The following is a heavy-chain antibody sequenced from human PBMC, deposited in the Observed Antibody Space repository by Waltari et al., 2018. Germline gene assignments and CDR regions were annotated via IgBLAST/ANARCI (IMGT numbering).Heavy chain of an antibody. CDR3: ARRGSPKYFDL. CDR2: IYSGGST. J-gene: IGHJ2*01. Sequence: EVQLVESGGGLIQPGGSLRLSCAASGFTVSSSYVNWVRQAPGKGLEWVSIIYSGGSTYYADSVKGRFTISRDNSKNTLFLQMDSLRGEDTAVYYCARRGSPKYFDLWGRGTLVTVSS. V-gene: IGHV3-53*01. D-gene: IGHD6-13*01. CDR1: GFTVSSSY.